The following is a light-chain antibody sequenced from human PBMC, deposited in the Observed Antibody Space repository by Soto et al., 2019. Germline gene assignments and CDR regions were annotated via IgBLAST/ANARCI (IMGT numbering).Light chain of an antibody. CDR1: SSDVGNYNY. Sequence: QSVLTQPASVSGSPGQSITISCTGTSSDVGNYNYDSWYQQYPGRVPKLLIYMVSNRPSGVSNRFSGSKSGNTASLTISGLQAEDEADYFCTSPTPGSLYVFGTGTKATVL. CDR3: TSPTPGSLYV. J-gene: IGLJ1*01. CDR2: MVS. V-gene: IGLV2-14*01.